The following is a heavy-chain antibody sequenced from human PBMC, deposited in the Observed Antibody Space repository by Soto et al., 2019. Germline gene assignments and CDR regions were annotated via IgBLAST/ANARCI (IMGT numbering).Heavy chain of an antibody. CDR2: ISGSGGST. CDR3: AKAQYYYDSSGYYYFTDY. J-gene: IGHJ4*02. D-gene: IGHD3-22*01. CDR1: GFTFSSYA. Sequence: PGGSLRLSCAASGFTFSSYAMSWVRQAPGKGLEWVSAISGSGGSTYYADSVKGRFTISRDNSKNTLYLQMNSLRAEDTAVYYCAKAQYYYDSSGYYYFTDYWGQGSLVTVSS. V-gene: IGHV3-23*01.